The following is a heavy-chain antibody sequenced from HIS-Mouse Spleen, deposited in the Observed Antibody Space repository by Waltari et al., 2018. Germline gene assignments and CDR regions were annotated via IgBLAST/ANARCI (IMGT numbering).Heavy chain of an antibody. CDR1: GGSFSGYY. J-gene: IGHJ5*02. Sequence: QVQLQQWGAGLLKPSETLSLTCAVYGGSFSGYYWSWVCQPPGKGLEWIGEINHSGSTNYNPSLKSRVTISVDTSKNQFSLKLSSVTAADTAVYYCAREDSSSSRWFDPWGQGTLVTVSS. D-gene: IGHD6-6*01. CDR3: AREDSSSSRWFDP. V-gene: IGHV4-34*01. CDR2: INHSGST.